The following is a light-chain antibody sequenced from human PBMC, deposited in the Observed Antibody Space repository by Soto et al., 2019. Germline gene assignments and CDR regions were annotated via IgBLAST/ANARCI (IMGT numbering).Light chain of an antibody. CDR2: AAS. J-gene: IGKJ4*01. CDR1: QAISNY. V-gene: IGKV1-27*01. Sequence: IQKTQSPSSLSASVGDRVTITCRASQAISNYLAWYQQKPGKVPSLLIYAASTLQSGVPSRFSGSGSGTDFTLSISSLQPEDIATYYCQKFNAVPTFGGGTKVEI. CDR3: QKFNAVPT.